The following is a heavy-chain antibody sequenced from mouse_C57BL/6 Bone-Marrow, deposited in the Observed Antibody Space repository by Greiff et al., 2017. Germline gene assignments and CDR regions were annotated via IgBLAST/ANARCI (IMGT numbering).Heavy chain of an antibody. V-gene: IGHV1-81*01. CDR2: IYPRSGNT. CDR3: ARDGYYVVYYFDY. D-gene: IGHD2-3*01. CDR1: GYTFTSYG. Sequence: VKLVESGAELARPGASVKLSCKASGYTFTSYGISWVKQRTGQGLEWIGEIYPRSGNTYYNEKFKGKATLTADKSSSTAYMELRSLTSEDSAVYFCARDGYYVVYYFDYWGQGTTLTVSS. J-gene: IGHJ2*01.